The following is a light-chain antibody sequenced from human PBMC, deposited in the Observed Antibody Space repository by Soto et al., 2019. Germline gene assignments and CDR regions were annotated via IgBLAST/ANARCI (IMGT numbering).Light chain of an antibody. CDR1: PSITTW. V-gene: IGKV1-5*01. CDR2: DAS. J-gene: IGKJ2*01. Sequence: DIQMTQSPSALSASIGDRVTITCRASPSITTWLAWYQHKPGKAPKLLIYDASSLESGVPSRFSGSGSGTEFTLTISSLQPDDFATYYCQQYNSYSADTFGQGTKLEIK. CDR3: QQYNSYSADT.